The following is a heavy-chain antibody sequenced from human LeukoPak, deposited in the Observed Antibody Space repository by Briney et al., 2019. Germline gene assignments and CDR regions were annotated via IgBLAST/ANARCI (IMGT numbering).Heavy chain of an antibody. CDR3: ARDGYSRPFDP. Sequence: SETLSLTCTVSGGSISSGGYYWSWIRQPPGKGLEWIGYIYHSGSTYYNPSLKSRVTISVDRSKNQFSLKLSSVTAADTAVYYCARDGYSRPFDPWGQGTLVTVSS. CDR2: IYHSGST. J-gene: IGHJ5*02. V-gene: IGHV4-30-2*01. D-gene: IGHD6-13*01. CDR1: GGSISSGGYY.